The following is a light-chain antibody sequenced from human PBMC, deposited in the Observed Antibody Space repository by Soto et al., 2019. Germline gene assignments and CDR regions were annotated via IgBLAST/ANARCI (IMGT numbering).Light chain of an antibody. CDR1: QDIDKW. J-gene: IGKJ5*01. V-gene: IGKV1-12*01. CDR3: QHATSFPPFT. CDR2: AAS. Sequence: DLQMAQSPCLVSASVGNRVTITCRARQDIDKWLDWYQQKPGKAPKLIIYAASRLQSGVPSRFSGSKSGTDFNLTIASPEPEYFATYFCQHATSFPPFTVGQGTRLEIK.